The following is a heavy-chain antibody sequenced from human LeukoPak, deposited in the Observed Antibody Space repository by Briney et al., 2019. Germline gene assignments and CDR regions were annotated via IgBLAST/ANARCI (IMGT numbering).Heavy chain of an antibody. Sequence: GGSLRLSCAASGFTSSSYGMHWVRQAPGKGLAWVALISFDGSNKYSADSVKGRFTISRDNSKNTLYLQMNSLRAEDTAVYYCAKSPYSSGWVPSYFDYWGQGTLVTVSS. CDR3: AKSPYSSGWVPSYFDY. CDR2: ISFDGSNK. V-gene: IGHV3-30*18. J-gene: IGHJ4*02. CDR1: GFTSSSYG. D-gene: IGHD6-19*01.